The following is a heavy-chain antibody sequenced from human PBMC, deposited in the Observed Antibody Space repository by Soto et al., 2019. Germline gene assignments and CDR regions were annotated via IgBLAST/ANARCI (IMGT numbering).Heavy chain of an antibody. CDR2: IIPIFGTA. J-gene: IGHJ5*02. CDR1: GGTFSSYA. Sequence: QVQLVQSGAEVKKPGSSVKVSCKASGGTFSSYAISWVRQAPGQGLEWMGGIIPIFGTANYAQKFQGRVTITADESTSTAYMVLSSLRSEDTAVYYCARARYCSSTSCHVFDPWGQGTLVTVSS. CDR3: ARARYCSSTSCHVFDP. D-gene: IGHD2-2*01. V-gene: IGHV1-69*01.